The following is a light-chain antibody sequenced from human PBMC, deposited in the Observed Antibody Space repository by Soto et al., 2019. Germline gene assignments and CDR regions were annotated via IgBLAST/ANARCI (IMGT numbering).Light chain of an antibody. J-gene: IGKJ4*01. CDR3: QQYNSWPLT. CDR1: QSVSSN. V-gene: IGKV3-15*01. Sequence: EIVMTQSPATLSVSPGERATLPCRASQSVSSNLAWYQQKPGQAPRLLIYGASTRATGIPARFSGSGSGTEFTLTISSLQSEDFAVYYCQQYNSWPLTFGGGTQLDIK. CDR2: GAS.